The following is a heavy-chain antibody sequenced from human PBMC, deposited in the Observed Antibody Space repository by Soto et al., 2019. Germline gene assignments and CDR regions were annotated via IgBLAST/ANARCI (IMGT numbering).Heavy chain of an antibody. CDR3: ARGTGGSRRFDP. D-gene: IGHD3-16*01. Sequence: EVQLVETGGGLIQPGGSLRLSCEVSGFIVSNNYITWIRQARGKGLEWVSIIYSGGATYYADSVKGRFTISRDNSKNTVYLQMNNLRAEDTAVYYCARGTGGSRRFDPWGQGTLVTVSS. J-gene: IGHJ5*02. CDR2: IYSGGAT. CDR1: GFIVSNNY. V-gene: IGHV3-53*02.